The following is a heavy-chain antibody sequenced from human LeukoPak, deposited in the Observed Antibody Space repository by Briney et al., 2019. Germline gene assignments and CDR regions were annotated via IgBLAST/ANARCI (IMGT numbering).Heavy chain of an antibody. Sequence: SETLSLTCTVSGYSITNGYYWSWIRQPPGKGLEWIGTIYHSGSTNYNPSLKSRVTISVDTSKNQFSLKLSSVTAADTAVYYCARGAPRRGWQRRYFDYWGQGTLVTVSS. D-gene: IGHD5-12*01. J-gene: IGHJ4*02. CDR3: ARGAPRRGWQRRYFDY. CDR1: GYSITNGYY. V-gene: IGHV4-38-2*02. CDR2: IYHSGST.